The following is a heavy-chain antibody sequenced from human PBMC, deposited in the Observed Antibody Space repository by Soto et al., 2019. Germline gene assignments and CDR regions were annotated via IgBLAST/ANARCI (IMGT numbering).Heavy chain of an antibody. J-gene: IGHJ6*02. CDR3: ARRRRDYGSGSYSEPTYYYYGMDV. D-gene: IGHD3-10*01. CDR1: GVSISSYY. CDR2: IYYSGST. V-gene: IGHV4-59*08. Sequence: SETLSLTCAVSGVSISSYYWSWIAQASGKGLEWIGYIYYSGSTNYNPSLKSRVTISVDTSKNQFSLKLSSVTAADTAVYYCARRRRDYGSGSYSEPTYYYYGMDVWGQGTTVTVS.